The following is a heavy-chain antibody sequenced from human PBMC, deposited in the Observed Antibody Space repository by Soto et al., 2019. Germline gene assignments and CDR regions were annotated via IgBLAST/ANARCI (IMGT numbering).Heavy chain of an antibody. V-gene: IGHV4-4*02. CDR3: ARLWEPSYYYYGMDV. J-gene: IGHJ6*02. Sequence: PSETLSLTCAVSGGSISSSNWWSWVRQPPGKGLEWIGEIYHSGSTNYNPSPKSRVTISVDTSKNQFSLKLSSVTAADTAVYYCARLWEPSYYYYGMDVWGQGTTVTVSS. CDR2: IYHSGST. CDR1: GGSISSSNW. D-gene: IGHD1-26*01.